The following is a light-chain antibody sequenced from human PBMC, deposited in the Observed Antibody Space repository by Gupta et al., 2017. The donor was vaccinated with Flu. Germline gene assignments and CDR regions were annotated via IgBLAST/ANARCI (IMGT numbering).Light chain of an antibody. Sequence: MPQSPSFLSASVGERVTIPCRASQKISNYLKWYQQKPGKAPKFLIDAASSLQSGVPSRFSGSGSGTEFTLTINSLQPEDFATYHCQHTDSTPYIFGQGTELEIK. CDR1: QKISNY. V-gene: IGKV1-39*01. CDR2: AAS. CDR3: QHTDSTPYI. J-gene: IGKJ2*01.